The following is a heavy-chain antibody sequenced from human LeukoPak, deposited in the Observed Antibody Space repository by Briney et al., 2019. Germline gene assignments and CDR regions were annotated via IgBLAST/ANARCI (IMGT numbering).Heavy chain of an antibody. V-gene: IGHV3-20*04. Sequence: GGSLRLSCAASGFTFDDYGMSWVRHAPGKGLEWVSGINWNGGSTGYADSVKGRFTISRDNAKNSLYLQMNSLRAEDTAVYYCARDELITMVRGVNPWGQGTLVTVSS. CDR2: INWNGGST. J-gene: IGHJ5*02. D-gene: IGHD3-10*01. CDR1: GFTFDDYG. CDR3: ARDELITMVRGVNP.